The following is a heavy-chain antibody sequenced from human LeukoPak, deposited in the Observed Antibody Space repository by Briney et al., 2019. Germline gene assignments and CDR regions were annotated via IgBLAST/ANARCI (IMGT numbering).Heavy chain of an antibody. Sequence: PGGSLRLSCSASGFTFSSYAMHWVRQAPGKGLEYVSAISSNGGSTYYADSVKGRFTISRDNSKNTLYLQMSSLRAEDTAVYYCVKNIDYDYYYYGMDVWGQGTTVTVSS. V-gene: IGHV3-64D*06. J-gene: IGHJ6*02. CDR3: VKNIDYDYYYYGMDV. CDR2: ISSNGGST. D-gene: IGHD4-17*01. CDR1: GFTFSSYA.